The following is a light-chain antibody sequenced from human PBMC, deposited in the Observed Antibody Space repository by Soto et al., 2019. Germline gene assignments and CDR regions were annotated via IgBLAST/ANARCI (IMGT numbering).Light chain of an antibody. V-gene: IGKV1-5*03. CDR2: KAS. J-gene: IGKJ1*01. CDR1: QSISSW. Sequence: DIQMPQSPSPLSAPLGDRFTITCRASQSISSWLAWYQQKPGKAPKPLIYKASSLESGVPSRFSGSGSGTEFTLTISSLQPDDFATYYCQRYNSFSHTFGQGTKVDIK. CDR3: QRYNSFSHT.